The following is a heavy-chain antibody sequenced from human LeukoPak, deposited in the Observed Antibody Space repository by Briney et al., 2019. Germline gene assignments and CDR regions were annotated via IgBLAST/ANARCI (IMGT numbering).Heavy chain of an antibody. J-gene: IGHJ3*02. Sequence: SSETLSLTCTVSNVSISNYYWSWIRQPPGKGLEWIGYIYNSGSTNYNPSLQSRVTISVDTSKSQFSLKLSSVTAADTAVYYCARHMFTSRWYYTFDIGGQGTMVTVSS. V-gene: IGHV4-59*08. CDR1: NVSISNYY. CDR2: IYNSGST. CDR3: ARHMFTSRWYYTFDI. D-gene: IGHD6-13*01.